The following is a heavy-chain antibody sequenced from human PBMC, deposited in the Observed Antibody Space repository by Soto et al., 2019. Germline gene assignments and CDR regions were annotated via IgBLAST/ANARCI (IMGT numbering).Heavy chain of an antibody. CDR3: ARDEGSYNMGPFPFYYTDV. V-gene: IGHV1-69*08. Sequence: QVQLVQSGPEVKKSGSSVKVSCKLSGGTFTSDIISWLRRAPGQGLEWMGRIIPILGTGNYAQKFQGRITMTEENATFTRYMEVSSLASENSALYYCARDEGSYNMGPFPFYYTDVWGNGTTVTVSS. CDR2: IIPILGTG. J-gene: IGHJ6*03. D-gene: IGHD3-10*01. CDR1: GGTFTSDI.